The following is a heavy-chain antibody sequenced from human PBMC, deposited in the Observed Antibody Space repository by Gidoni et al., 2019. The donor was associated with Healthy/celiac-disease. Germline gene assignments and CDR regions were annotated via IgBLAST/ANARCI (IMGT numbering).Heavy chain of an antibody. J-gene: IGHJ5*02. Sequence: QVQLHQWGAGLFKPSETLSLTCAVYGWSFNGYYWSWIRQPPGKGLEWIGEINHSGSTNYNPSLKSRITISVDTSKNQFSLKLSSVTAADTAVYYCASIVDYDFWSDYVDWFDPWGQGTLVTVSS. V-gene: IGHV4-34*01. CDR1: GWSFNGYY. D-gene: IGHD3-3*01. CDR2: INHSGST. CDR3: ASIVDYDFWSDYVDWFDP.